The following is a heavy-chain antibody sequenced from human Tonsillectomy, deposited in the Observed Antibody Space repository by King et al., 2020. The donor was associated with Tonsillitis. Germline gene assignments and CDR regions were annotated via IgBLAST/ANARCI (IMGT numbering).Heavy chain of an antibody. J-gene: IGHJ4*02. D-gene: IGHD2-15*01. CDR1: GFNFRAYA. Sequence: EVQLVESGGGLVRPGGSLRLSCAASGFNFRAYAMNWLRQAPGKGLEWVSFVAPSGDRTYFADTVKGRANISRENSNNMLYLEMDSLRVDDTAVYYCAKDGPMSATVPYYFDFWGPGTAVTVSS. CDR2: VAPSGDRT. CDR3: AKDGPMSATVPYYFDF. V-gene: IGHV3-23*04.